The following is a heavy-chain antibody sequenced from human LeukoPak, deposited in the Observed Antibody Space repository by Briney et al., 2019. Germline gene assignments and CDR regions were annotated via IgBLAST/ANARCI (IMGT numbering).Heavy chain of an antibody. CDR3: AKAFAFVGANFFDY. D-gene: IGHD1-26*01. Sequence: PGGSLRLSCAASGFTFSIYAMSWVRQAPGKGLEWVSAIGDTTYYADSVEGRFTISRDNSENTLYLQMNSLRAEDAAIYYCAKAFAFVGANFFDYWGQGTLVTVSS. CDR1: GFTFSIYA. CDR2: IGDTT. V-gene: IGHV3-23*01. J-gene: IGHJ4*02.